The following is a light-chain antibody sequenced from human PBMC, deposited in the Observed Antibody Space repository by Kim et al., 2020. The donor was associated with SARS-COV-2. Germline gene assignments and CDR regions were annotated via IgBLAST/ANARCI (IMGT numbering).Light chain of an antibody. J-gene: IGLJ2*01. CDR1: NIGRKT. CDR2: YNS. V-gene: IGLV3-21*04. CDR3: QVWDSNNDHRL. Sequence: SYELTQPPSVSVAPGKTARITCGGNNIGRKTVHWYQQKPGQAPVMVIYYNSDRPSGIPERFSGSNSGNTATLTISRVEAGDEADYYCQVWDSNNDHRLFGGGTKLTVL.